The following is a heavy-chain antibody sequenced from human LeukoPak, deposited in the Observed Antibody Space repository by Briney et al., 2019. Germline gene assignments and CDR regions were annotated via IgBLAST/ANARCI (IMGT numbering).Heavy chain of an antibody. Sequence: ASVKVSCKASGYTFTGYYMHWVRQAPGQGLEWMGSTNPNSGGTNYAQKFQGRVTMTRDTSISTAYMELSRLRSDDTAVYYCARSPHNYSNDPLGYWGQGALVTVSS. CDR1: GYTFTGYY. V-gene: IGHV1-2*02. D-gene: IGHD4-11*01. CDR3: ARSPHNYSNDPLGY. J-gene: IGHJ4*02. CDR2: TNPNSGGT.